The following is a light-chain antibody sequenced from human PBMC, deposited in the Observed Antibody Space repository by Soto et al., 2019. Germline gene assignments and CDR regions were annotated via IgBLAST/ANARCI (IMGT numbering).Light chain of an antibody. CDR2: GAS. Sequence: EIVLTQSPGTLSLSPGERATLSCRASQSVSSSYLVWYQQKPGQVPRLLISGASSRATGIPDRFSGSGSGTVFTLTISRLEPEDFAVYYCQQHGNSPITFGQGTRLEIQ. CDR1: QSVSSSY. CDR3: QQHGNSPIT. V-gene: IGKV3-20*01. J-gene: IGKJ5*01.